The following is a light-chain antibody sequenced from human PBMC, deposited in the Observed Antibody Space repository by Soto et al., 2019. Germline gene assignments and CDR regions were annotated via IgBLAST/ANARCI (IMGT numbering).Light chain of an antibody. J-gene: IGLJ2*01. Sequence: QAVVTQEPSFSVSPGGTVTLTCGLNSGSVSTSYYPSWYQQTPGQAPRTLIYTTSTRSFGVPDRFSGSILGNKAALTITGAQADDESDYYCVLYMGSGISVFGGGTKLTVL. CDR1: SGSVSTSYY. CDR2: TTS. V-gene: IGLV8-61*01. CDR3: VLYMGSGISV.